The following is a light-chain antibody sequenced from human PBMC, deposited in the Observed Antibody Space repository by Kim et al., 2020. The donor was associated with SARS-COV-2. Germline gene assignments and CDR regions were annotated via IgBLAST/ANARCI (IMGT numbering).Light chain of an antibody. Sequence: SYELTQPLSVSLALGQTAKITCGGYNIRSKNVHWYQQKPGQAPVLVIYRDTNRPFGIPERFSGSNSGNTATLTISRAQAGDEADYYCQVWDRNNVLFGGGTQLTVL. V-gene: IGLV3-9*01. J-gene: IGLJ2*01. CDR1: NIRSKN. CDR3: QVWDRNNVL. CDR2: RDT.